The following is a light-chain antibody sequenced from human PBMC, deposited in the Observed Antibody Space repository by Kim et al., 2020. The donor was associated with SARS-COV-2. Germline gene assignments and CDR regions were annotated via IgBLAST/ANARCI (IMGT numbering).Light chain of an antibody. Sequence: QRVTITCNGKRDNIGNNDVNWYQQLPGKAPRLLMYDDDMRPSGVSDRFSGSKSGNSAFLTISGLHAEDEADYYCAEWDDSRNGPVFGGGTQLTVL. CDR1: RDNIGNND. J-gene: IGLJ2*01. V-gene: IGLV1-36*01. CDR3: AEWDDSRNGPV. CDR2: DDD.